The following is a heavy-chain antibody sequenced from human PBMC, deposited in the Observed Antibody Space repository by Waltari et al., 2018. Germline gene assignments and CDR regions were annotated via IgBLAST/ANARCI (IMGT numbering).Heavy chain of an antibody. CDR2: INHSGST. V-gene: IGHV4-34*01. Sequence: QVQLQQWGAGLLKPSETLSLTCAVYGGSFSGYYWSWIRQPPGKGLEWIGEINHSGSTNYNPSLKRRVTISVDTSKNQFSLKLSSVTAADTAVYYCARGPDGLRYFDWSLWAGGFDPWGQGTLVTVSS. CDR3: ARGPDGLRYFDWSLWAGGFDP. J-gene: IGHJ5*02. D-gene: IGHD3-9*01. CDR1: GGSFSGYY.